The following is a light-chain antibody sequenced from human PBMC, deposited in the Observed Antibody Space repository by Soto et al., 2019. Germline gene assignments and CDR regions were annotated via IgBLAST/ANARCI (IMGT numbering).Light chain of an antibody. J-gene: IGKJ3*01. V-gene: IGKV3-15*01. Sequence: EVVMTQSPATLSVSPGERVTLSCRASESVHRNLAWYQQKPGQGPSLLIYYASTRATGVPDRFTGSGSGTELPLTISSLQSEDFGVYHCQHYSNWPPTFGPGTKVAIK. CDR1: ESVHRN. CDR3: QHYSNWPPT. CDR2: YAS.